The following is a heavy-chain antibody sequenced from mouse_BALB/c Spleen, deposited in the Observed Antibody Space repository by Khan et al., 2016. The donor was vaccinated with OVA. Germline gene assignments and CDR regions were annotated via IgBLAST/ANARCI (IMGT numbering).Heavy chain of an antibody. V-gene: IGHV3-8*02. CDR2: ISYSGAT. J-gene: IGHJ2*01. D-gene: IGHD6-2*01. Sequence: EVQLQESGPSLVKPSQTLSLTCSVTGDSITSGYWNWIRKFPGNKLEHMGYISYSGATYYNPSLKRRISITRDTSKNQYYLQLISVTTEDTATYYCARESGHSYFDYWGHGTTLTVSS. CDR1: GDSITSGY. CDR3: ARESGHSYFDY.